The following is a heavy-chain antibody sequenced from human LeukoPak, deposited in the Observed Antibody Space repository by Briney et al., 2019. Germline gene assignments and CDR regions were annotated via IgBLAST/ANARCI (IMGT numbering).Heavy chain of an antibody. J-gene: IGHJ4*02. CDR1: GFTFDDYG. V-gene: IGHV3-20*04. Sequence: GGSLRLSCAASGFTFDDYGMSWVRQAPGKGLEWVSGINWNGGSTGYADSVKGRFTTSRDNAKNSLYLQMNSLRAEDTALYYCARVHGQQLVFHYFDYWGQGTLVTVSS. D-gene: IGHD6-13*01. CDR2: INWNGGST. CDR3: ARVHGQQLVFHYFDY.